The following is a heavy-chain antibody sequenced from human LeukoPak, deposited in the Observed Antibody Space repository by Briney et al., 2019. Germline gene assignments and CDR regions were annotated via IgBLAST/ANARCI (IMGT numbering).Heavy chain of an antibody. J-gene: IGHJ1*01. V-gene: IGHV3-33*01. Sequence: PGGSLRLSCAASGLIFSHYGMHWVRQSPGKGLDWVALIWYDGSKKYYADSVKGRFTISRDNAKDTLYLQMDSLRVEDTAVYYCTVWSGSSYLEYLQHWGQDTLVSVSA. D-gene: IGHD1-26*01. CDR3: TVWSGSSYLEYLQH. CDR2: IWYDGSKK. CDR1: GLIFSHYG.